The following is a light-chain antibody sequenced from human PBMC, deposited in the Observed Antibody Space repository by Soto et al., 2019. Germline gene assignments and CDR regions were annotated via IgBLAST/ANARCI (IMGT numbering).Light chain of an antibody. J-gene: IGLJ3*02. CDR2: SNN. CDR1: SSNIGPNH. V-gene: IGLV1-47*02. Sequence: QSVLTQPPSVSGTPGQRVTISYSGSSSNIGPNHVYWYQQLPGTAPKVLIYSNNQRPSGVPDRFSGSKSGTSASLAISGLRSEDEADYHCAAWDDSLSGPVFGGGTKLTVL. CDR3: AAWDDSLSGPV.